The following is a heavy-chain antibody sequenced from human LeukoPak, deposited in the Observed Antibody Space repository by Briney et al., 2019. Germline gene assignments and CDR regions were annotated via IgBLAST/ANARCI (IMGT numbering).Heavy chain of an antibody. CDR2: IYYSGST. V-gene: IGHV4-59*01. J-gene: IGHJ4*02. CDR3: ARERRDSSGYYFDY. Sequence: SETLSLTCTVSGGSISSYYWSWIRQPPGKGLEWIGYIYYSGSTNYNPSLKSRVTISVDTSKNQFSLKLSSVTAADTAVYYCARERRDSSGYYFDYWGQGTLVTVSS. D-gene: IGHD3-22*01. CDR1: GGSISSYY.